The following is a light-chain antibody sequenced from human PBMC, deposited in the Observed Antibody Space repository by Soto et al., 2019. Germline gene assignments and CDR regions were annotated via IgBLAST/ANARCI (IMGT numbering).Light chain of an antibody. CDR1: NREGGGYNY. J-gene: IGLJ1*01. CDR2: DVS. CDR3: SSYTSSSTLPYV. Sequence: QSALTQPAPLSGAPGQSVTLSRPGNNREGGGYNYVSWYQQHPGKAPKLMIYDVSNRPSGVSNRFSGSKSGNTASLTISGLQAEDEADYYCSSYTSSSTLPYVFGTGTKVTVL. V-gene: IGLV2-14*01.